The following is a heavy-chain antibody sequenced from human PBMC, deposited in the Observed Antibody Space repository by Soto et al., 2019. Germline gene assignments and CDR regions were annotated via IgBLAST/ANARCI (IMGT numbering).Heavy chain of an antibody. CDR2: IIPIFGTA. D-gene: IGHD3-22*01. V-gene: IGHV1-69*06. CDR1: GGTFSSYA. CDR3: ASPRNYYDSSGPQYYFDY. J-gene: IGHJ4*02. Sequence: ASVKVSCKASGGTFSSYAISWVRQAPGQGLEWMGGIIPIFGTANYAQKFQGRVTITADKSTSTAYMELSSLRSEDTAVYYCASPRNYYDSSGPQYYFDYWRQGTLVTVSS.